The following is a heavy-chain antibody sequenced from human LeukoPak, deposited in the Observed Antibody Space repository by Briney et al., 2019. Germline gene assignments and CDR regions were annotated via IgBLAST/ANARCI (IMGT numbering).Heavy chain of an antibody. V-gene: IGHV3-48*01. Sequence: PGGSLRLSCAASGFTFSSYSMNWVRQAPGKGLEWVSYISSSSSTIYYADSVKGRFTISRDNAKNSLYLQMNSLRAEDTAVYYCARVGATKYMDVWGKETTVTVSS. CDR3: ARVGATKYMDV. CDR2: ISSSSSTI. CDR1: GFTFSSYS. D-gene: IGHD1-26*01. J-gene: IGHJ6*03.